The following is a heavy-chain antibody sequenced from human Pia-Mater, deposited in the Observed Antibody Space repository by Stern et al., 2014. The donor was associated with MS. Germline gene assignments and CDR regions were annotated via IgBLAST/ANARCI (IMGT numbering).Heavy chain of an antibody. D-gene: IGHD6-19*01. J-gene: IGHJ1*01. CDR1: GYNFTTYW. CDR3: ARPSNSGLFLHH. CDR2: IYPGDSQT. Sequence: VQLVQSGAEVKKPGESLKISCKGSGYNFTTYWIAWVRQMPGRGLEWIGLIYPGDSQTRSSPSFQGHVTMSADTSISPAYLQWSSLKASDTAIYYCARPSNSGLFLHHWGQGTLVTVSS. V-gene: IGHV5-51*01.